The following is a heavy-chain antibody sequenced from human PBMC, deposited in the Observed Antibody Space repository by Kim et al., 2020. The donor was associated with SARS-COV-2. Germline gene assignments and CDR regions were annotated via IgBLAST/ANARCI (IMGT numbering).Heavy chain of an antibody. D-gene: IGHD3-10*01. CDR3: SGSYPDYYYYGMDV. Sequence: GGSLRLSCAASGFTFDDYAMHWVRQAPGKGLEWVSGISWNSGSIGYADSVKGRFTISRDNAKNSLYLQMNSLRAEDTSLYYSSGSYPDYYYYGMDVWGQG. V-gene: IGHV3-9*01. J-gene: IGHJ6*02. CDR1: GFTFDDYA. CDR2: ISWNSGSI.